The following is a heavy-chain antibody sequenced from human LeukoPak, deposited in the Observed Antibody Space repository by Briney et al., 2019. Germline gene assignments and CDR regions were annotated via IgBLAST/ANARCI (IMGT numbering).Heavy chain of an antibody. D-gene: IGHD6-13*01. CDR2: MNPHSGKT. CDR3: ARDLMGIAYRGAFYY. Sequence: ASVKVSCKASGYPFNNYDINWVRQATGQGLEWMGWMNPHSGKTGYAQNFQGRVTMTRDTSISTAYMELSSLRSEDTAVYYCARDLMGIAYRGAFYYWGQGTLVTVSS. J-gene: IGHJ4*02. V-gene: IGHV1-8*01. CDR1: GYPFNNYD.